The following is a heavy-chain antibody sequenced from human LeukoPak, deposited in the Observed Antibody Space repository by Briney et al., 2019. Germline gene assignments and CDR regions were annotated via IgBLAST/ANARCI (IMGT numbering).Heavy chain of an antibody. CDR1: GGSISSGDYY. J-gene: IGHJ3*02. CDR3: ARGGIVVVTDAFDI. Sequence: SQTLSLTCTVSGGSISSGDYYWSWIHQPPGKGLEWIGYIYYSGSTYYNPSLKSRVTISVDTSKNQFSLKLSSVTAADTAVYYCARGGIVVVTDAFDIWGQGTMVTVSS. V-gene: IGHV4-30-4*01. D-gene: IGHD3-22*01. CDR2: IYYSGST.